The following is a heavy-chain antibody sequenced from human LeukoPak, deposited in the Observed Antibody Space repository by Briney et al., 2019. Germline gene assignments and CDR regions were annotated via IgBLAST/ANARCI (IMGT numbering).Heavy chain of an antibody. D-gene: IGHD3-22*01. CDR2: INPNSGGT. J-gene: IGHJ4*02. Sequence: ASVEVSCKASGYTFTGYYVHWVRQAPGQGLEWMGWINPNSGGTNYAQKFQGRVTMTRDTSISTAYMELSRLRSDDTAVYYCARNFYFDSSGYYHYWGQGTLVTVSS. CDR1: GYTFTGYY. CDR3: ARNFYFDSSGYYHY. V-gene: IGHV1-2*02.